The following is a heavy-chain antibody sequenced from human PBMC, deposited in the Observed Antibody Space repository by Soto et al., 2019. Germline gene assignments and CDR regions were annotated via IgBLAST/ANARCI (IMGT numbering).Heavy chain of an antibody. CDR2: ISGGDGSP. Sequence: PGESLRLSCVASGFTFSIYAMTWVRQAAGKVLEWVSAISGGDGSPSYADSVKGRFTISRDNSKNTLYLHMNSLRADDTAAYYCAKWHTYNYDSLAFSGFDCWGQGTQVTVYS. D-gene: IGHD3-16*01. CDR3: AKWHTYNYDSLAFSGFDC. CDR1: GFTFSIYA. V-gene: IGHV3-23*01. J-gene: IGHJ4*02.